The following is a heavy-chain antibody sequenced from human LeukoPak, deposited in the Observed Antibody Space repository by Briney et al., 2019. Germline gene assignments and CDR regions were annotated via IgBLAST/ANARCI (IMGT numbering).Heavy chain of an antibody. J-gene: IGHJ4*02. D-gene: IGHD3-9*01. CDR2: IVGSGGST. CDR1: GFTFSNYA. V-gene: IGHV3-23*01. Sequence: PGGSLRLSCAASGFTFSNYAMIWVRQAPGKGLEWVSAIVGSGGSTYYADSVKGRFSISRDNSKDTLFLQMNSLRVEDTALYYCSKWGDYDVLAGYCYSDFWGQGTLVTVSS. CDR3: SKWGDYDVLAGYCYSDF.